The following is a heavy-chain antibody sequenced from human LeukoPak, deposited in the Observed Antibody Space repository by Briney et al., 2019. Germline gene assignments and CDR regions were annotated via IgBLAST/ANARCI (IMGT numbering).Heavy chain of an antibody. D-gene: IGHD6-19*01. CDR2: ISWNSGSI. V-gene: IGHV3-9*01. Sequence: TXDDXXXXXVRHAPGKGLEWVSGISWNSGSIGYADSVKGRFIISRDNAKNSLYLQMNSLRAEDTALYYCAKDKRRLAVAVGGMDVWGQGTTVTVSS. CDR3: AKDKRRLAVAVGGMDV. J-gene: IGHJ6*02. CDR1: TXDDXX.